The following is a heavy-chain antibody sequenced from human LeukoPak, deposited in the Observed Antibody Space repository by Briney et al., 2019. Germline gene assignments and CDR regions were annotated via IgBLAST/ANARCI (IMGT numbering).Heavy chain of an antibody. D-gene: IGHD4-17*01. CDR1: GFTFSSYA. J-gene: IGHJ4*02. CDR2: ISGSGGST. V-gene: IGHV3-23*01. CDR3: AKVYMTTVTTDY. Sequence: TGGSLRLSCAASGFTFSSYAMSWVRQAPGKGLEWDSAISGSGGSTYYADSVKGRFTISRDNSKNTLYLQMNSLRAEDTAVYYCAKVYMTTVTTDYWGQGTLVTVSS.